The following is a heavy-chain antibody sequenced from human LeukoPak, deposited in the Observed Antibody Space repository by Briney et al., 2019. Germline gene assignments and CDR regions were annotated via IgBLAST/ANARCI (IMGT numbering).Heavy chain of an antibody. J-gene: IGHJ4*02. CDR3: ARAKHRGWGFDY. CDR1: GFTFSIHT. CDR2: ILYDGSNE. V-gene: IGHV3-30*09. Sequence: GGSLSLFCATSGFTFSIHTMHWVRHPPGRGREWEAVILYDGSNEYYADSVTGRFVISRDTSQNTLHLQRNSLRAQDTAVYYCARAKHRGWGFDYWGPGTLVTVSS. D-gene: IGHD1-26*01.